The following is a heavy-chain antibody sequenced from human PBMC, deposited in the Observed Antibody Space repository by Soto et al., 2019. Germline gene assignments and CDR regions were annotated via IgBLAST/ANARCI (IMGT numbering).Heavy chain of an antibody. D-gene: IGHD1-26*01. CDR1: GYTFTSYG. V-gene: IGHV1-18*01. CDR2: ISPYNGNT. J-gene: IGHJ4*02. Sequence: QVQLVQSGAEVKKPGASVKVSCKASGYTFTSYGISWVRQAPGQGLEWMGWISPYNGNTNYAQKLQGRVTMTTDTSPSTVYMELRSLRSDDTAVYYWARDRALELGDYWGQGTLVSISS. CDR3: ARDRALELGDY.